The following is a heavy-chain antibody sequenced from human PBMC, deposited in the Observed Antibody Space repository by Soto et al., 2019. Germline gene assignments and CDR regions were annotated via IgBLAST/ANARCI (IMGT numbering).Heavy chain of an antibody. CDR1: GDSFTGFW. CDR3: ARQHPLDSRVWYT. J-gene: IGHJ4*02. V-gene: IGHV5-51*01. Sequence: HGESLKISCKVSGDSFTGFWIGWVRQMPGKGLEWLGSIYPRDSDTRYSPSFQGQVTISADKSLSTAYLQWNSLQASDTAIYYCARQHPLDSRVWYTWGQGTLGTVS. D-gene: IGHD6-19*01. CDR2: IYPRDSDT.